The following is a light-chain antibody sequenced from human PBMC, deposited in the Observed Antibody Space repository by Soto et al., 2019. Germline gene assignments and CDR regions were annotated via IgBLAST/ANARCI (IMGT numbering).Light chain of an antibody. CDR3: QQHGSSPHT. V-gene: IGKV3-20*01. Sequence: EIVLTQAPGTLSLSPGERATLSCRASQSVSRSYVAWYQQKPGQAPRLLIYGASRRATGIPDRFSGSGSGTDFTLTDSRLGPEDVAVYFCQQHGSSPHTFGQGPKLEIK. J-gene: IGKJ2*01. CDR2: GAS. CDR1: QSVSRSY.